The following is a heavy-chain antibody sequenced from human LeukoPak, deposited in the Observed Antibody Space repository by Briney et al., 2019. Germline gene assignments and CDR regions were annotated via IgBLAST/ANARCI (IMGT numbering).Heavy chain of an antibody. CDR1: GYTFTGYY. J-gene: IGHJ4*02. D-gene: IGHD6-19*01. CDR3: ARESVGSGWHFDY. Sequence: GASVKVSCKASGYTFTGYYMHWVRQAPGQGLEWMGWINPNSGGTNYAQKFQGRVTMTRDTSISTAYMELSRLRSDDTAVYYCARESVGSGWHFDYWGQGTLVSVSS. V-gene: IGHV1-2*02. CDR2: INPNSGGT.